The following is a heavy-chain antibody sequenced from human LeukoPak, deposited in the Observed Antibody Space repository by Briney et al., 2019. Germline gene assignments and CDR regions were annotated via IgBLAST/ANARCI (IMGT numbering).Heavy chain of an antibody. J-gene: IGHJ5*02. D-gene: IGHD6-13*01. V-gene: IGHV4-4*07. CDR2: IYISGSGST. CDR3: ARGYSSSSYTP. Sequence: SETLSLTCTVSGGSISSYYWSWIRQPAGKGLEWIGRIYISGSGSTNYNPSLKIRVTISVDTSKNQFSLKLSSVTAADTAVYYCARGYSSSSYTPWGQGTLVTVSS. CDR1: GGSISSYY.